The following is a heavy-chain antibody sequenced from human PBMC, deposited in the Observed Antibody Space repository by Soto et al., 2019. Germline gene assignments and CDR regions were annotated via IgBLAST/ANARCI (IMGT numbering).Heavy chain of an antibody. Sequence: ASVKVSCKASGYTFTGYYMHWVRQAPGQGLEWMGWINPNSGGTNYAQKFQGWVTMTRDTSISTAYMELSRLRSDDTAVYYCARWGRFLWVENKTKSSSLIWGE. V-gene: IGHV1-2*04. CDR1: GYTFTGYY. CDR2: INPNSGGT. CDR3: ARWGRFLWVENKTKSSSLI. J-gene: IGHJ3*02. D-gene: IGHD3-16*01.